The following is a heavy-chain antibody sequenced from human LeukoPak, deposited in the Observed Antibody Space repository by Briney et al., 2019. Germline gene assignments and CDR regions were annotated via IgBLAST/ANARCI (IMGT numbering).Heavy chain of an antibody. J-gene: IGHJ4*02. V-gene: IGHV3-30*02. CDR1: GFTFSSYG. CDR3: AGGVCSSTSCRPYYFGY. CDR2: IRYDGSNK. Sequence: GGSLRLSCAASGFTFSSYGMHWVRQAPGKGLEWVAFIRYDGSNKYYADSVKGRFTISRDNSKNTLYLQMNSLRAEDTAVYYCAGGVCSSTSCRPYYFGYWGQGTLVTVSS. D-gene: IGHD2-2*01.